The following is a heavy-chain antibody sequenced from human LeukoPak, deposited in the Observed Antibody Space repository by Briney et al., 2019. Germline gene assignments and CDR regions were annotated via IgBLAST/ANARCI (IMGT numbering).Heavy chain of an antibody. D-gene: IGHD3-10*01. CDR3: ARNYFGSGSYPLPYYFDY. Sequence: PGGSLRLSCAASGFTVSSNYMSWVRQAPGKGLEWVSVIYSGGSTYYADSVKGRFTISRDNSKNTLYLQMNSLRAEDTAVYYCARNYFGSGSYPLPYYFDYWGQGTPVTVSS. CDR1: GFTVSSNY. V-gene: IGHV3-66*01. CDR2: IYSGGST. J-gene: IGHJ4*02.